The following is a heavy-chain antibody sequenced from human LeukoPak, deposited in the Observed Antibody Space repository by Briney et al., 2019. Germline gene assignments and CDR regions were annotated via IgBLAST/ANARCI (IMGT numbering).Heavy chain of an antibody. CDR2: IKQDGSEK. V-gene: IGHV3-7*01. J-gene: IGHJ4*02. D-gene: IGHD5-18*01. Sequence: GGSLRLSCTASGFTFSSYWMSWIRQAPGKGLEWVANIKQDGSEKYYVDSVKGRFTISRDNAKNSLYLQMNSLRAEDTAVYYCARDTGGGYSCYDCWGQGTLVTVSS. CDR1: GFTFSSYW. CDR3: ARDTGGGYSCYDC.